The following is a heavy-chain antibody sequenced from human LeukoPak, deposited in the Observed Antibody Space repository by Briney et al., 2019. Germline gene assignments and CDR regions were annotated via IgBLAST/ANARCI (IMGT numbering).Heavy chain of an antibody. CDR1: GYTFTGYY. CDR3: ARANWHEYYYYYMDV. D-gene: IGHD7-27*01. Sequence: SVKVSCKASGYTFTGYYMHWVRQAPGQGLEWMGWINPNSGGTNYAQKFQGGVTITRDTSISTAYMELSSLRSEDTAVYYCARANWHEYYYYYMDVWGKGTTVTISS. V-gene: IGHV1-2*02. J-gene: IGHJ6*03. CDR2: INPNSGGT.